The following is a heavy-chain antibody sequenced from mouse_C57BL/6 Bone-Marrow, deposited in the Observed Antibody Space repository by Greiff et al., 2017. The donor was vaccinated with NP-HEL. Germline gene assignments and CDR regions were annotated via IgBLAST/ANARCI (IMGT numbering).Heavy chain of an antibody. CDR3: ARLGYWFAY. J-gene: IGHJ3*01. CDR1: GYTFTDYY. CDR2: INPYNGGT. D-gene: IGHD2-2*01. V-gene: IGHV1-19*01. Sequence: EVQLQQSGPVLVKPGASVKMSCKASGYTFTDYYMNWVKQSHGKSLEWIGVINPYNGGTSYNQKFKGKATLTVDKSSSTAYMELNSLTSEDSAVYYCARLGYWFAYWGQGTLVTVSA.